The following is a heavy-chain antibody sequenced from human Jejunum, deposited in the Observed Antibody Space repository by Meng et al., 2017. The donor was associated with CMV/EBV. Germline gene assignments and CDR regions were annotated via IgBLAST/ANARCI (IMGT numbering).Heavy chain of an antibody. J-gene: IGHJ2*01. CDR1: ADSMGGSF. D-gene: IGHD4-17*01. CDR2: IYYSGGT. Sequence: QVQLVESGPGLVKHSETLSLTCTVSADSMGGSFWSWIRQAPGKGLEWIGYIYYSGGTNYNPSLKSRVTISIDTSKNQFSLKLTSVTAADTAMYYCAGGRLRHWYFGLWGHGTLVTVSS. V-gene: IGHV4-59*01. CDR3: AGGRLRHWYFGL.